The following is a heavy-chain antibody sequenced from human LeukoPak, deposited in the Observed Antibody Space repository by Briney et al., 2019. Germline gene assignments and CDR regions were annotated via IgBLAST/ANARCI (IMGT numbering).Heavy chain of an antibody. D-gene: IGHD3-22*01. CDR3: ARSSGYYRIDY. Sequence: PSETLSLTCTVSGGSISSSSYYWGWIRQPPGKGLEWIGSIYYSGSTYYNPSLKSRVTISVDTSKNQFSLKLSSVTAADTAVYYCARSSGYYRIDYWGQGTLVTVSS. CDR2: IYYSGST. CDR1: GGSISSSSYY. V-gene: IGHV4-39*01. J-gene: IGHJ4*02.